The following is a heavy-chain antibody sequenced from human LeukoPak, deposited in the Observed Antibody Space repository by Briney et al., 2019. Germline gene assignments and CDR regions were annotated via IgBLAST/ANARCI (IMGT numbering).Heavy chain of an antibody. V-gene: IGHV4-59*08. CDR1: GGSISSYY. J-gene: IGHJ6*02. D-gene: IGHD2-15*01. CDR2: IYYSGST. CDR3: ARLRVVVAEDGNYYYYGMDV. Sequence: SETLSLTCTVSGGSISSYYWSWIRQPPGKGLEGIGYIYYSGSTNYNPSLKSRVTISVDTSKNQFSLKLSSVTAADTAVYYCARLRVVVAEDGNYYYYGMDVWGQGTTVTVSS.